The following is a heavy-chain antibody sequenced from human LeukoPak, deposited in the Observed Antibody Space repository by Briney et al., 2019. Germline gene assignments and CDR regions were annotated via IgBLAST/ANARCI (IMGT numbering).Heavy chain of an antibody. Sequence: SGALSLTCAVHGGSFSGYYWSWIRQPPGKGLEWMGEINYSGGTNYNPSLTSRGTISVDASKNQSSLRLSSVTAADTAVYYCARGGGYYYYMDVWDKGTTFTVSS. CDR3: ARGGGYYYYMDV. CDR2: INYSGGT. CDR1: GGSFSGYY. J-gene: IGHJ6*03. V-gene: IGHV4-34*01.